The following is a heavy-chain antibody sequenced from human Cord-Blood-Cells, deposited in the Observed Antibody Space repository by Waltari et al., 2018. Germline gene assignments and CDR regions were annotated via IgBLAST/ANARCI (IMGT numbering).Heavy chain of an antibody. D-gene: IGHD2-2*01. J-gene: IGHJ2*01. V-gene: IGHV1-46*03. CDR1: GYTFTSYY. Sequence: QVQLVQSGAEVKKPGASVKVSCKASGYTFTSYYMHWVRQAPGQGLEWMGIINPSGGSTSYAQKFQGRVTMTRDTSTSTVYMELGSLRSEDTAVYYCARDSGGYCSSTSCPYWYFDLWGRGTLVTVSS. CDR3: ARDSGGYCSSTSCPYWYFDL. CDR2: INPSGGST.